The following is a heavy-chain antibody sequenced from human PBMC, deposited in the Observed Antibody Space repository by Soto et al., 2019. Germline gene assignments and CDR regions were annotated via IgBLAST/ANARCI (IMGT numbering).Heavy chain of an antibody. CDR1: GGSISSYY. CDR3: ARHLYYDISPGYLRPYHYYGMDV. D-gene: IGHD3-9*01. Sequence: SETLSLTCTVSGGSISSYYWSWIRQPPGKGLEWIGYIYYSGSTNYNPFLKSRVTISVDTSKNQFSLKLTSVTAADTAVYYCARHLYYDISPGYLRPYHYYGMDVWGQGTTVTVSS. CDR2: IYYSGST. J-gene: IGHJ6*02. V-gene: IGHV4-59*08.